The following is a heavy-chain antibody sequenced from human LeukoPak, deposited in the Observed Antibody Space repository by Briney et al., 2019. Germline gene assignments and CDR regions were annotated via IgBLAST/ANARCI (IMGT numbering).Heavy chain of an antibody. D-gene: IGHD2-15*01. CDR3: ARGGLLYCSGGSCSPDAFDI. CDR1: GYTFTGYY. J-gene: IGHJ3*02. Sequence: ASVKVSCKASGYTFTGYYMHWVRQAPGQGLEWMGWINPNSGGTNYAQKFQGRVTMTRDTSISTAYMELSRLRSDDTAVYYCARGGLLYCSGGSCSPDAFDIWGQGTMVTVSS. V-gene: IGHV1-2*02. CDR2: INPNSGGT.